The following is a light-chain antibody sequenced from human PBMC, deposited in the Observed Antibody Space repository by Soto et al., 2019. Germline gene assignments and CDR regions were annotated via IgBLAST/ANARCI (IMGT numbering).Light chain of an antibody. CDR2: GAS. CDR3: QQYGSSPWT. V-gene: IGKV3-20*01. Sequence: EIVLTQSPATLSLSPGEGATLSCRASQSVSSTFLAWYQHKPGRPPRLLIYGASSRATDIPDRFSGGGSGTDFTLTIIRLEPEDFAVYYFQQYGSSPWTFGQGTKVEIQ. J-gene: IGKJ1*01. CDR1: QSVSSTF.